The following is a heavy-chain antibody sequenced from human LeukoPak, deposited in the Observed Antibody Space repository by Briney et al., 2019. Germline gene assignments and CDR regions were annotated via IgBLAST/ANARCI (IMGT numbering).Heavy chain of an antibody. CDR1: GYTFTSYG. CDR2: VSAYNGNT. CDR3: ARDPLRAYYDILTGTQGNYFDY. J-gene: IGHJ4*02. V-gene: IGHV1-18*04. D-gene: IGHD3-9*01. Sequence: GASVKVSCKASGYTFTSYGISWVRQAPGQGLEWMGWVSAYNGNTNYAQKLQGRVTMTTDTTTSTDYMELRSLRSDGTAVYYCARDPLRAYYDILTGTQGNYFDYWGQGTLVTVSS.